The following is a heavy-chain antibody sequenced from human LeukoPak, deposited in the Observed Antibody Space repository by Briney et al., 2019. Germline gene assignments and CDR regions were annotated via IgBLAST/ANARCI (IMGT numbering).Heavy chain of an antibody. D-gene: IGHD3-3*01. V-gene: IGHV3-73*01. J-gene: IGHJ6*03. Sequence: GGSLRLSCAASGFTFSGSAVHWVRQASGKGLEWVGRIRSKANSYATAYAASVKGRFTISRDDSKNTAYLQMNSLKTEDTAVYYCTRTNTIFGVVTDNYMDVWGKGTTVTVSS. CDR2: IRSKANSYAT. CDR1: GFTFSGSA. CDR3: TRTNTIFGVVTDNYMDV.